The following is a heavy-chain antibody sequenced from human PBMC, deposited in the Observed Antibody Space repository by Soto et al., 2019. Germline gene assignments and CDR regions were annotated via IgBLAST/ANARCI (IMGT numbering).Heavy chain of an antibody. D-gene: IGHD6-13*01. CDR3: AKERSKVAAALDY. Sequence: GGSLRLSCAASGFTFSSYSMNWVRQAPGKGLEWVSSISSSSSYIYYADSVKGRFTISRDNAKNSLYLQMNSLRAEDTAVYYCAKERSKVAAALDYWGQGTLVTVSS. J-gene: IGHJ4*02. CDR2: ISSSSSYI. CDR1: GFTFSSYS. V-gene: IGHV3-21*01.